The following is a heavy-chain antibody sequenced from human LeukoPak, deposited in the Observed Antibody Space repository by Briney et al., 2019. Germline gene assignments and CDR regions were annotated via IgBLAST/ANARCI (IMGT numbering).Heavy chain of an antibody. CDR1: GGSFSGYY. V-gene: IGHV4-34*01. CDR2: INHSGST. D-gene: IGHD6-13*01. Sequence: SETLSLTCAVYGGSFSGYYWSWIRQPPGKGLEWIGEINHSGSTNYNPSLKSRVTISVDTSKNQFSLKLSSVTAADTAVYYCARGSGIAAAGTLAPWGQGTLVTVCS. CDR3: ARGSGIAAAGTLAP. J-gene: IGHJ5*02.